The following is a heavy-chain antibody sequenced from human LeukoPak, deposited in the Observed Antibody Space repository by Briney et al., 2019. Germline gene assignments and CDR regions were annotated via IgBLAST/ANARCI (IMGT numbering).Heavy chain of an antibody. Sequence: PSETLSLTCTVSGGSISSGGYYWSWIRQHPGKGLEWIGYIYYSGSTNYNPSLKSRVTISVDTSKNQFSLKLSSVTAADTAVYYCARASVAGRGYFDYWGQGTLVTVSS. J-gene: IGHJ4*02. CDR1: GGSISSGGYY. V-gene: IGHV4-61*08. D-gene: IGHD6-19*01. CDR3: ARASVAGRGYFDY. CDR2: IYYSGST.